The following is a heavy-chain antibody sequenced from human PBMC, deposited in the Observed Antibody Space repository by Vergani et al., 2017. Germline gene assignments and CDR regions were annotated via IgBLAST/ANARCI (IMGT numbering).Heavy chain of an antibody. CDR1: GGSVSSGSYY. D-gene: IGHD2-21*02. Sequence: QVQLQESGPGLVKPSETLSLTCTVSGGSVSSGSYYWSWIRQPPGKGLEWIGYIYYSGSTNYNPSLKSRVTISVDTSKNQFSLKLSSVTAADTAVYYCAREIRNCGGDCTHYYYGMDVWGQGP. CDR3: AREIRNCGGDCTHYYYGMDV. J-gene: IGHJ6*02. V-gene: IGHV4-61*01. CDR2: IYYSGST.